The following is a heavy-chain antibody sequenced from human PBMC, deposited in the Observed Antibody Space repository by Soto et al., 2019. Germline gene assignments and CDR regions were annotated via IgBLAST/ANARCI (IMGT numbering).Heavy chain of an antibody. D-gene: IGHD2-15*01. Sequence: GESLKISCKGSGYSFTIYWIGWVRQMPGKGLEWMGIIYPGDSDTRYSPSFQGQVTISADKSISTAYLQWSSLKASDTAIYYCARQGYCSGGSCYSDYYYGMDVWGQGTTVTVSS. J-gene: IGHJ6*02. CDR2: IYPGDSDT. CDR3: ARQGYCSGGSCYSDYYYGMDV. CDR1: GYSFTIYW. V-gene: IGHV5-51*01.